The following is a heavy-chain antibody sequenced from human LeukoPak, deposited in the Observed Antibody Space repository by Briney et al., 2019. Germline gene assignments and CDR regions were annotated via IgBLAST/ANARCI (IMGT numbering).Heavy chain of an antibody. V-gene: IGHV4-34*01. J-gene: IGHJ4*02. CDR2: INHSGST. CDR1: GGSFSGYY. D-gene: IGHD2-21*01. Sequence: SSETLSLTCAVYGGSFSGYYWSWIRQPPGRGLEWIGEINHSGSTNYNPSLKSRVTISVDTSKNQFSLKLSSVTAADTAVYYCARCGHGLIAYWGQGTLVTVSS. CDR3: ARCGHGLIAY.